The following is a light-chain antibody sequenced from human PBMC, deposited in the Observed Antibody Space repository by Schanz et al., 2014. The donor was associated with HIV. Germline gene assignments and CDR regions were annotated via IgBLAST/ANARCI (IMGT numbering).Light chain of an antibody. CDR2: AAT. CDR1: QNITDH. J-gene: IGKJ1*01. CDR3: QQYNDWPET. Sequence: DIQMAQSPSSLSASLGDRVAITCRASQNITDHLTWYQQKTGRPPKLLIYAATVLHPGVPSRFSGSGSGTDFTLTINSLQSEDFAVYYCQQYNDWPETFGQGTRVDLK. V-gene: IGKV1-39*01.